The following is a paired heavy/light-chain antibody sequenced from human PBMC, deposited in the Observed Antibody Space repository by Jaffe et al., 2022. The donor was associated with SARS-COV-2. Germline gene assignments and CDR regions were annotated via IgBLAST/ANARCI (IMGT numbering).Light chain of an antibody. Sequence: QSVLTQPPSVSAAPGQKVTISCSGSSSNIGSHYLSWYQQLPGTAPKVLIYENDKRPSGIPDRFSGSKSGTSATLGITGLQTGDEADYYCGVWDTSLSVEVFGTGTKVTVL. V-gene: IGLV1-51*02. CDR1: SSNIGSHY. J-gene: IGLJ1*01. CDR2: END. CDR3: GVWDTSLSVEV.
Heavy chain of an antibody. CDR3: AVYRPGYGMDV. Sequence: EVQLVESGGGLVQPGGSLKISCAASGFTFSNFDVHWIRQASGEGLESVGRFTGKSNGYATYAASVKGRFDISRDNSKNTAYLQMNSLRIEDTAVYYCAVYRPGYGMDVWGQGTTVTVSS. V-gene: IGHV3-73*01. J-gene: IGHJ6*02. CDR1: GFTFSNFD. CDR2: FTGKSNGYA.